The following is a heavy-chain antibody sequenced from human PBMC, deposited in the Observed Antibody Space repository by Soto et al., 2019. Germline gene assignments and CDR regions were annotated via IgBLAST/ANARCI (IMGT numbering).Heavy chain of an antibody. CDR3: ARSMTTVTADYGMDV. CDR1: GYTFTGYY. V-gene: IGHV1-2*04. Sequence: ASVKVSCKASGYTFTGYYMHWVRQAPGQGLEWMGWINPNSGGTNYAQKFQGWVTMTRDTSISTAYMELSRLRSDDTAVYYCARSMTTVTADYGMDVWGQGTTVTVSS. CDR2: INPNSGGT. J-gene: IGHJ6*02. D-gene: IGHD4-17*01.